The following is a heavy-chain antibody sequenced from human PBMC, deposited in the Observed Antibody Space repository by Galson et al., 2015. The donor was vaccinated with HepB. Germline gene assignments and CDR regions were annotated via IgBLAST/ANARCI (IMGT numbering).Heavy chain of an antibody. Sequence: SLRLSCAASGFTFSSYSMNWVRQAPGKGLEWVSYISSSSSYIYFGASVKGRITITRDNAKNSQYPQMNSLRAEDTAVYYCARGRDYGDNYVGPGDAFDIWGQGTMVIVSS. CDR3: ARGRDYGDNYVGPGDAFDI. D-gene: IGHD4-17*01. CDR1: GFTFSSYS. V-gene: IGHV3-21*01. CDR2: ISSSSSYI. J-gene: IGHJ3*02.